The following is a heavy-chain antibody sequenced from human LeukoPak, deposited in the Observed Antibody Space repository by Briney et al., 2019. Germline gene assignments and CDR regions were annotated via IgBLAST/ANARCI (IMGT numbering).Heavy chain of an antibody. Sequence: SETLSLTCAVYGGSFSGYYWSWIRQPPGKGLEWIGEINHSGSTNYNPSLKSRVTISVDTSKNQFSLTLSSVTAADTAVYYCARAGLNGDVDYWGQGTLVTVSS. CDR3: ARAGLNGDVDY. CDR1: GGSFSGYY. CDR2: INHSGST. J-gene: IGHJ4*02. V-gene: IGHV4-34*01. D-gene: IGHD4-17*01.